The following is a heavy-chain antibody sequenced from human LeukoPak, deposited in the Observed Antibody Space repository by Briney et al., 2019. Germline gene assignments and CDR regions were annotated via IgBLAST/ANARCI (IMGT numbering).Heavy chain of an antibody. D-gene: IGHD5-24*01. CDR3: AREPNNYPPGDGYYYGMDV. CDR1: GFTFSSYA. Sequence: GGSLRLSCAASGFTFSSYAMTWVRQAPGKGLEWVSVIHSGGSTYYADSVKGRFTISRDNSKNTLYLQMNSLRAEDTAVYYCAREPNNYPPGDGYYYGMDVWGQGTTVTVSS. J-gene: IGHJ6*02. V-gene: IGHV3-53*05. CDR2: IHSGGST.